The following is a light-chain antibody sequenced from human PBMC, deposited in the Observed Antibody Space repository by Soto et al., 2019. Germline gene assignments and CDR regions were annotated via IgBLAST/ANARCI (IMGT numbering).Light chain of an antibody. J-gene: IGKJ4*01. CDR3: QQYNSYPLT. Sequence: DIQMTQSPSTLSASVGDRVTITFRASQSISSWLAWYQQKPGKAPKLLIYDASSLESGVPSRFSGSGSGTEFTLTISSLQPDDFATYYCQQYNSYPLTFAGGTKVAIK. CDR2: DAS. CDR1: QSISSW. V-gene: IGKV1-5*01.